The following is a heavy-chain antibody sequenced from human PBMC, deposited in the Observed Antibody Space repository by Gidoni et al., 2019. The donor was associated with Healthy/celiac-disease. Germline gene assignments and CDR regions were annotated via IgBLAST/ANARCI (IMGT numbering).Heavy chain of an antibody. Sequence: QVQLVQSGAEVKKPGASVKVSCKASGYTFTSYGISWVRQAPGQGLEWMGWISAYNGNTNYAQKLQGRVTMTTDTSTSTAYMELRSLRSDDTAVYYCARAPYSSSWYGLTYYYYYYGMDVWGQGTTVTVSS. J-gene: IGHJ6*02. CDR2: ISAYNGNT. D-gene: IGHD6-13*01. V-gene: IGHV1-18*01. CDR1: GYTFTSYG. CDR3: ARAPYSSSWYGLTYYYYYYGMDV.